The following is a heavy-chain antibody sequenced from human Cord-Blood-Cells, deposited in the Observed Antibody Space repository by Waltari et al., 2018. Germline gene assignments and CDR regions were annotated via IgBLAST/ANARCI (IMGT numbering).Heavy chain of an antibody. J-gene: IGHJ4*02. Sequence: QVQLVQSGAAVKKPAASVKVSCKASGYTSTGYGISWVRQAPGQGLEWMGWISAYNGNTNYAQKLQGRVTMTTDTSTSTAYMELRSLRSDDTAVYYCARDLFRPDFWSGYLRGYAYWGQGTLVTVSS. CDR2: ISAYNGNT. V-gene: IGHV1-18*01. CDR3: ARDLFRPDFWSGYLRGYAY. D-gene: IGHD3-3*01. CDR1: GYTSTGYG.